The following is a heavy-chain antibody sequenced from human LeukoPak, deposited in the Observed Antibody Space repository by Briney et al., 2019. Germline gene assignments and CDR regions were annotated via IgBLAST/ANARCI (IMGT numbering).Heavy chain of an antibody. Sequence: SETLSLTCTVSGGSISSYYWSWIRQPPGKGLEWIGYIYYSGSTNYNPSLKSRVTISVDTSKNQFSLKLSSATAADTAVYYCARESPLGLLDYWGQGTLVTVSS. CDR1: GGSISSYY. D-gene: IGHD5-12*01. J-gene: IGHJ4*02. V-gene: IGHV4-59*01. CDR2: IYYSGST. CDR3: ARESPLGLLDY.